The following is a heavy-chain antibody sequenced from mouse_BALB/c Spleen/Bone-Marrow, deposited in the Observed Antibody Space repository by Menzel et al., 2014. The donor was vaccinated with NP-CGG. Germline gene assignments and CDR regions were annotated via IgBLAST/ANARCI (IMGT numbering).Heavy chain of an antibody. CDR1: GFTLSSFG. Sequence: EVMLVESGGGLVQPGGSRKLSCAASGFTLSSFGMHWVRQAPEKGLEWVAYISSGSSTIYYADTVKGRFTISRDNPKNTLFLQMTSLRSEDTAMYYCARRGSNHWYFDVWGAGTTVTVSS. CDR3: ARRGSNHWYFDV. V-gene: IGHV5-17*02. J-gene: IGHJ1*01. CDR2: ISSGSSTI. D-gene: IGHD1-1*01.